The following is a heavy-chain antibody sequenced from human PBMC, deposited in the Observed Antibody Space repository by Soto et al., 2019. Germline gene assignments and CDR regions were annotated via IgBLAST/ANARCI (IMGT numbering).Heavy chain of an antibody. CDR2: ITSSGGST. CDR1: GFTFNNYV. CDR3: AKDLYSDKDHILGY. V-gene: IGHV3-23*01. Sequence: EVQLLESGGGLVQPGGSLRLSCAASGFTFNNYVMTWVRQAPGKGLEWVSAITSSGGSTFYADSVKGRFTISRDNSKNTLYLQMKSLRAEDTAVYYCAKDLYSDKDHILGYWGKGTLVTVSS. J-gene: IGHJ4*02. D-gene: IGHD1-26*01.